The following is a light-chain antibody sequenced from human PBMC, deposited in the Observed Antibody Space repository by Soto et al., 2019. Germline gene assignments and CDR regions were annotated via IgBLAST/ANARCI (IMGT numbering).Light chain of an antibody. Sequence: QSVLTQPPSASGTPGQRVTISCSGSSSNIGSSPVYWYQQLPGSAPKLLIHSNDQRPSGVPDRLSGSKSGTSASLAISGLQSEDEADYYCCSHAGGSSWVFGGGTKLTVL. V-gene: IGLV1-44*01. CDR3: CSHAGGSSWV. CDR2: SND. J-gene: IGLJ3*02. CDR1: SSNIGSSP.